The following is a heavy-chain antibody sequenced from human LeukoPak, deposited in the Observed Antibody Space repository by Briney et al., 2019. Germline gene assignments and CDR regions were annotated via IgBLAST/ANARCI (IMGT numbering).Heavy chain of an antibody. J-gene: IGHJ5*02. CDR1: GFTFSSYS. CDR2: ISSSSGTI. V-gene: IGHV3-48*01. Sequence: GGSLRLSCAASGFTFSSYSMNWVRQAPGKGLEWISYISSSSGTIFYADSVKGRFTISRDNAKNSLYLQMNSLRAEDTAVYYCETDPATGTTATSLLAPWGQGTLVTVSS. CDR3: ETDPATGTTATSLLAP. D-gene: IGHD1-1*01.